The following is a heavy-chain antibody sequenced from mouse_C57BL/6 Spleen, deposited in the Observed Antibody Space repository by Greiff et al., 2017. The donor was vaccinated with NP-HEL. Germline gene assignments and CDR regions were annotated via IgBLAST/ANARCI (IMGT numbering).Heavy chain of an antibody. J-gene: IGHJ3*01. CDR3: ARGLGLRGAWFAY. CDR1: GFNIKNTY. D-gene: IGHD2-4*01. V-gene: IGHV14-3*01. CDR2: IDPANGNT. Sequence: VQLKQSVAELVRPGASVKLSCTASGFNIKNTYMHWVKQRPEQGLEWIGRIDPANGNTKYAQKFQGKATITADTASNTAYLQLSSLTSEDTAIYYCARGLGLRGAWFAYWGQGTLVTVSA.